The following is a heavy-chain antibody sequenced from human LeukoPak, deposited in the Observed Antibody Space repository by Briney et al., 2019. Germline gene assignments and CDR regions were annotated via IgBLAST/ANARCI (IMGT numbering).Heavy chain of an antibody. CDR2: ISSSGSTI. Sequence: GGSLRLSCAASGFTFSDYYMSWIRQAPGKGLEWVSYISSSGSTIYYADSVKGRFTISRDNAKNSLYLQMNSLKASDTAMYYCATRKYYDSSSYYLDYWGQGTLVTVSS. J-gene: IGHJ4*02. V-gene: IGHV3-11*01. D-gene: IGHD3-22*01. CDR1: GFTFSDYY. CDR3: ATRKYYDSSSYYLDY.